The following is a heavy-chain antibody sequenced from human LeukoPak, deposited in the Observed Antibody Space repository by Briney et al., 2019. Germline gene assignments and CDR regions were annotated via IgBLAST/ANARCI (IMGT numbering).Heavy chain of an antibody. CDR3: AKQSVLITGRDDALDL. V-gene: IGHV3-23*01. J-gene: IGHJ3*01. D-gene: IGHD2-8*02. CDR2: ISGGGVST. Sequence: GGSLRLSCAASGFTFSSYAMSWVRQPPGKGLEWVSVISGGGVSTYYAESVKGRFTISRDNSKNTLYLQMNSLRAEDTAAYYCAKQSVLITGRDDALDLWGQGTMVIVSS. CDR1: GFTFSSYA.